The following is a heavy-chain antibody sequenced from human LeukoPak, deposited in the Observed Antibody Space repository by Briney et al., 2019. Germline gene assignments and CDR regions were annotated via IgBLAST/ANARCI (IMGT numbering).Heavy chain of an antibody. CDR3: ARAPVTSCRGAFCYPFDY. CDR1: GFPLSSYA. V-gene: IGHV3-23*01. J-gene: IGHJ4*02. CDR2: TSSSDPGT. D-gene: IGHD2-15*01. Sequence: PGGSLRLSCAASGFPLSSYAMSWVRQGPGKRLEWVAATSSSDPGTYHADSVRGRFTISRDNSRNTLYLQMNRVRVEDAAVYYCARAPVTSCRGAFCYPFDYWGQGILVTVSS.